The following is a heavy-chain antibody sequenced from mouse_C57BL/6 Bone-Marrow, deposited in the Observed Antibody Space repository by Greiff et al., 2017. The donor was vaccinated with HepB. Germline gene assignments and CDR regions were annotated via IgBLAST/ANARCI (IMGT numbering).Heavy chain of an antibody. V-gene: IGHV6-3*01. J-gene: IGHJ4*01. Sequence: EVKVEESGGGLVQPGGSMKLSCVASGFTFSNYWMNWVRQSPEKGLEWVAQIRLKSDNYATHYAESVKGRFTISRDDSKSSVYLQMNNLRAEDTGIYYCTGLYYYGSRGDYAMDYWGQGTSVTVSS. D-gene: IGHD1-1*01. CDR1: GFTFSNYW. CDR3: TGLYYYGSRGDYAMDY. CDR2: IRLKSDNYAT.